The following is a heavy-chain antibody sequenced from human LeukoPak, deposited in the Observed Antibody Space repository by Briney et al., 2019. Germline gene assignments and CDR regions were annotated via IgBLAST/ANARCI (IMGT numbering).Heavy chain of an antibody. Sequence: GRSLRLSCAASGFTFSGYAMHWVRQAPGKGLDWVAVILYDGSNKDYADSVKGRFTISRDNSNNTLFLQMNSLRVEDTAVYYCAKGGAQSGSYRVVDSWGGGTLVTVPS. CDR1: GFTFSGYA. V-gene: IGHV3-30*04. D-gene: IGHD3-10*01. J-gene: IGHJ4*02. CDR2: ILYDGSNK. CDR3: AKGGAQSGSYRVVDS.